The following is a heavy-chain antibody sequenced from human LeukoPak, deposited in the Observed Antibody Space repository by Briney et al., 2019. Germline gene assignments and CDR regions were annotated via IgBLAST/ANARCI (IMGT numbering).Heavy chain of an antibody. V-gene: IGHV1-69*13. Sequence: GASVKVSCKASGGTFSSYAISWVRQAPGQGPEWMGGIIPIFGTANYAQKFQGRVTITADESTSTAYMELSSLRSEDTAVYYCARSAGSYYFGYFDYWGQGTLVTVSS. CDR3: ARSAGSYYFGYFDY. D-gene: IGHD1-26*01. CDR2: IIPIFGTA. CDR1: GGTFSSYA. J-gene: IGHJ4*02.